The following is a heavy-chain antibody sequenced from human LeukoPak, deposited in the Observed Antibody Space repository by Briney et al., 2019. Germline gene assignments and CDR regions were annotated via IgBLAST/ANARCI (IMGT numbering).Heavy chain of an antibody. CDR1: GFTFSSYS. J-gene: IGHJ4*02. D-gene: IGHD4-11*01. CDR3: ARDSLQGIFDY. Sequence: GGSLRLSCAASGFTFSSYSMNWVRQAPGKGLEWVSYISSSSSTIYYADSVKGRLTISRDNAKNSLYLQMNSLRAEDTAVYYCARDSLQGIFDYWGQGTLVTVSS. V-gene: IGHV3-48*04. CDR2: ISSSSSTI.